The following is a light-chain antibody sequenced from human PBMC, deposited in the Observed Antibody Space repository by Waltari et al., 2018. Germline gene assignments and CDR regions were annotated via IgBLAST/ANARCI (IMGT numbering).Light chain of an antibody. CDR1: SFNLGAGFD. CDR3: QCYDTSLASYV. V-gene: IGLV1-40*01. CDR2: GNY. J-gene: IGLJ1*01. Sequence: VLTQPPSVSGAPGQTVPISCTGTSFNLGAGFDVQWYQQSTGRAPRLLIHGNYNRPSGVPARFYASKSATSASLVISGLRSDDEGDYYCQCYDTSLASYVFGSGTKVTVL.